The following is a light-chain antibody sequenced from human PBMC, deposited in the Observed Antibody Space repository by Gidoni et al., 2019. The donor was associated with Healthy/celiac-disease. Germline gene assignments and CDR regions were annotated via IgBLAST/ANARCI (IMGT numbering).Light chain of an antibody. CDR3: QQYKSNRT. V-gene: IGKV1-5*01. CDR2: DAS. J-gene: IGKJ1*01. Sequence: DIQMTQSPSTLSASVGDRVTITCRASQSISSWLAWYQQKPGKAPKLLIYDASSLESGVPSRFSGSGSGTEFTLTISSLQPDDFATYYCQQYKSNRTFGQXTKVEIK. CDR1: QSISSW.